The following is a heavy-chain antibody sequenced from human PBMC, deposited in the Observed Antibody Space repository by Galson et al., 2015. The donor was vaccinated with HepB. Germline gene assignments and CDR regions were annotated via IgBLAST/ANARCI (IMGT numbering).Heavy chain of an antibody. Sequence: QSGAEVKKPGESLKISCKGSGYSFTSYWIGWVRQMPGKGLEWMGIIYPGDSDTRYSPSFQGQVTISADKSISTAYLQWSSLKASDTAMYYCAGVAYCGGDCYFDAFDIWGQGTMVTVSS. CDR3: AGVAYCGGDCYFDAFDI. D-gene: IGHD2-21*02. CDR2: IYPGDSDT. J-gene: IGHJ3*02. V-gene: IGHV5-51*01. CDR1: GYSFTSYW.